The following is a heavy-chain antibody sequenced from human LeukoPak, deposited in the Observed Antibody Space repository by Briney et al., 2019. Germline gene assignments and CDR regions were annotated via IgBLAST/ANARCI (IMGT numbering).Heavy chain of an antibody. J-gene: IGHJ4*02. Sequence: SSETLSLTCTVSGGSISTYYWSWIRQPPGKGLEWIGYIYYSGSTNYNPSLKSRVTISVDTSKNQFSLKLSSVTAADTAVYYCARDGHWGYYFDYWGQGTLVTVSS. CDR2: IYYSGST. D-gene: IGHD7-27*01. CDR1: GGSISTYY. V-gene: IGHV4-59*01. CDR3: ARDGHWGYYFDY.